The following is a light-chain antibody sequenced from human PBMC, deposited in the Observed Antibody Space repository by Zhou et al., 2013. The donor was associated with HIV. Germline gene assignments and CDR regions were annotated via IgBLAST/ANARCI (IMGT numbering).Light chain of an antibody. Sequence: DIQMTQTPSTVSASIGGRVTISCRASQSINNWLAWYQQKPGAAPKLLIYKASSLESGVPSRFSGSGSGTEFTLTISSLQPDDFATYYCQQYNSYSPYTFGQGTKLEIK. J-gene: IGKJ2*01. CDR2: KAS. CDR1: QSINNW. V-gene: IGKV1-5*03. CDR3: QQYNSYSPYT.